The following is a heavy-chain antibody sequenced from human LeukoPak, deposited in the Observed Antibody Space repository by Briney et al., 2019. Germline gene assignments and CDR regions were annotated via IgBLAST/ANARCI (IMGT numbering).Heavy chain of an antibody. CDR2: IYYSGST. D-gene: IGHD3-22*01. J-gene: IGHJ3*02. CDR1: GGSISSYY. CDR3: ARGGYYYDSSGYPLDAFDI. V-gene: IGHV4-59*01. Sequence: SETLSLTCTVSGGSISSYYWSWIRQPPGKGLEWIGYIYYSGSTNYNPSLKSRVTISVDTSKNQFSLNLSSVTAADTAVYYCARGGYYYDSSGYPLDAFDIWGQGTMVTVSS.